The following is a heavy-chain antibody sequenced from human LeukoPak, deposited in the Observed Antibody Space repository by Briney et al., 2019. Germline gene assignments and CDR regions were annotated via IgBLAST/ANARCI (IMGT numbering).Heavy chain of an antibody. Sequence: ASVKVSCKASGYTFTGYDINWVRQATGQGLEWMGWMNPNSGNTGYAQKFQGRVTMTRNTSISTAYMELSSLRSEDTAVYYCARARTVVIRRSNWFDPWGQGTLVTVSS. J-gene: IGHJ5*02. CDR2: MNPNSGNT. CDR3: ARARTVVIRRSNWFDP. D-gene: IGHD2-21*01. V-gene: IGHV1-8*01. CDR1: GYTFTGYD.